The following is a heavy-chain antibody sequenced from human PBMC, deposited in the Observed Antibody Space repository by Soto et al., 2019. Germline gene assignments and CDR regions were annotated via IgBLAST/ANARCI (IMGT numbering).Heavy chain of an antibody. J-gene: IGHJ4*02. CDR3: ARLYTGYEAFDY. CDR1: GGSINSGDYY. Sequence: QVQLQEAGPGLMKPSQTLSLTCSVSGGSINSGDYYWSWIRQSPGKGLEWIGYIYYSGSTYYNPSLKSRSTISIDTSKNQFFLDVDSVTAADTAVYYCARLYTGYEAFDYWGQGTLVTVS. V-gene: IGHV4-30-4*01. D-gene: IGHD5-12*01. CDR2: IYYSGST.